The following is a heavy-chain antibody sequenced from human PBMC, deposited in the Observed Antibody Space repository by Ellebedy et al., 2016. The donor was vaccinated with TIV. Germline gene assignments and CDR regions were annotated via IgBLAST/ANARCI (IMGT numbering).Heavy chain of an antibody. V-gene: IGHV6-1*01. CDR3: ARVIQLGRGHDH. J-gene: IGHJ4*02. CDR2: TYYRSKWYN. CDR1: GDSVSNNNVA. D-gene: IGHD5-18*01. Sequence: LSCAISGDSVSNNNVAWIWIRQSPSRGLEWLGRTYYRSKWYNDYAPSVKSRITINPDTSKNQFSLHLNSVTPEDTAVYYCARVIQLGRGHDHWGQGALVTVSS.